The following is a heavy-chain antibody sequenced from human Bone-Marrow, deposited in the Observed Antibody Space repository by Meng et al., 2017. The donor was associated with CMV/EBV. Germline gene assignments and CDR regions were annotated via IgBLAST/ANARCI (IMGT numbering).Heavy chain of an antibody. D-gene: IGHD4/OR15-4a*01. CDR2: IYYSGST. CDR3: AREKVGALAFDI. Sequence: GSLRLSCTVSGGSISSSSYYWGWIRQPPGKGLEWIGSIYYSGSTYYNPSLKSRVTISVDTSKNQFSLKLSSVTAADTAVYYCAREKVGALAFDIWGQGTMVTVSS. J-gene: IGHJ3*02. V-gene: IGHV4-39*07. CDR1: GGSISSSSYY.